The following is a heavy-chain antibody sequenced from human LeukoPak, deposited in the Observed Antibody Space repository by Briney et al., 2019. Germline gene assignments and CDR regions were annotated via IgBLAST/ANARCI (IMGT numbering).Heavy chain of an antibody. CDR1: GGFISSYY. V-gene: IGHV4-30-4*08. J-gene: IGHJ4*02. Sequence: PSETLSLTCTVSGGFISSYYWSWIRQPPGKGLEWIGYIYYSGSTYYNPSLKSRVTISVDTSKNQFSLKLSSVTAADTAVYYCARYDYGGILFDYWGQGTLVTVSS. CDR3: ARYDYGGILFDY. D-gene: IGHD4-23*01. CDR2: IYYSGST.